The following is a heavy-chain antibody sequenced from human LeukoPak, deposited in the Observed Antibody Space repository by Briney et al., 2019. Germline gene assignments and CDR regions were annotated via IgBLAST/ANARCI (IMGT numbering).Heavy chain of an antibody. J-gene: IGHJ6*03. CDR1: GFTFSSYW. D-gene: IGHD1-1*01. CDR3: ARDRTPTYYHYMDV. Sequence: GGSLRLSCAASGFTFSSYWMSWVRQAPGKGLEWVANIKQDGSEKYYVDSVKGRFTISRDNAKNSLYLQMNSLRAEDTAVYYCARDRTPTYYHYMDVWGKGTTVTVSS. CDR2: IKQDGSEK. V-gene: IGHV3-7*01.